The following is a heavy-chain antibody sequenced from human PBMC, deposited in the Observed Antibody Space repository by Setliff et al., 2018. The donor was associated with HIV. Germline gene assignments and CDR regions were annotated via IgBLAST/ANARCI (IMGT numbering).Heavy chain of an antibody. CDR1: GGSFSSGNYY. J-gene: IGHJ3*02. Sequence: SETLSLTCTVSGGSFSSGNYYWSWIRQPAGKGLEWIGHIYSIENTNYNPSLKSRVTISVDTSKSQFSLRLISVTAADTAVYHCARHPLSRRRGATVTTVGAFDIWGQGAKGTVS. CDR3: ARHPLSRRRGATVTTVGAFDI. CDR2: IYSIENT. D-gene: IGHD4-17*01. V-gene: IGHV4-61*09.